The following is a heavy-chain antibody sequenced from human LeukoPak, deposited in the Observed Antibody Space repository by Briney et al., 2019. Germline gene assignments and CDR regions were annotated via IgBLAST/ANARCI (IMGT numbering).Heavy chain of an antibody. Sequence: SETLSLACNVSGGSISSSYWSWIRQPAGKGLEWIGRIYASGSSNYNPSLKSRVTMSVDTSKNQFSLNLSSVTAADTAVYYCAREGGSSRSLENWGQGTLVTVSS. CDR1: GGSISSSY. J-gene: IGHJ4*02. CDR2: IYASGSS. V-gene: IGHV4-4*07. D-gene: IGHD1-26*01. CDR3: AREGGSSRSLEN.